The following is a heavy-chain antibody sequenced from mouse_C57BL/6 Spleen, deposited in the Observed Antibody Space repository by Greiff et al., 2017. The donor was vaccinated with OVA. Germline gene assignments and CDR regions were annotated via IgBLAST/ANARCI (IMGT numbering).Heavy chain of an antibody. CDR1: GYTFISYG. V-gene: IGHV1-81*01. Sequence: QVQLQQSGAELARPGASVKLSCKASGYTFISYGISWVKQRTGQGLEWIGEIYPRSGNTYYNEKFKGKATLTADKSSSTAYMELRSLTSEDSAVYFCARGSLRWGFDYWGQGTTLTVSS. J-gene: IGHJ2*01. CDR3: ARGSLRWGFDY. CDR2: IYPRSGNT. D-gene: IGHD1-1*01.